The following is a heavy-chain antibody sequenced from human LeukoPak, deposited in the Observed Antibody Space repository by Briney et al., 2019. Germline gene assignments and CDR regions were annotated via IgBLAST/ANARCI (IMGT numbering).Heavy chain of an antibody. CDR1: GFTFDDYS. V-gene: IGHV3-43*02. CDR3: AKGVNGISFTFDY. J-gene: IGHJ4*02. CDR2: ISGDGVTT. Sequence: GGSLRLSYVASGFTFDDYSMHWVRQLPGKGLEWVSLISGDGVTTYYADSVTGRATISRDNGKNSLSLQMNSLKSEDTAFYYCAKGVNGISFTFDYWGRGTLVTVSS. D-gene: IGHD4-23*01.